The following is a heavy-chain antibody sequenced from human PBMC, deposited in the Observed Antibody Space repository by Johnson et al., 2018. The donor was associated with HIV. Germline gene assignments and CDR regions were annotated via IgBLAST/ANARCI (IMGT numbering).Heavy chain of an antibody. CDR3: AKVTPYSSSSSAFDI. D-gene: IGHD6-6*01. CDR2: INWNGGNT. Sequence: VQLVESGGGVVRPGGSLRLSCAASGFTFDDYGMNWVRQAPGKGLEWVSTINWNGGNTGYADSVKGRFTISRDNAKNSLYLQINSLRAEDTALYYCAKVTPYSSSSSAFDIWGQGTMVTVSS. V-gene: IGHV3-20*04. J-gene: IGHJ3*02. CDR1: GFTFDDYG.